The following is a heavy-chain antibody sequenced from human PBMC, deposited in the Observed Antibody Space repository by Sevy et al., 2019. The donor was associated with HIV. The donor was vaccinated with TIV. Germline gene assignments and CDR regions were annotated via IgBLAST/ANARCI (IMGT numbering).Heavy chain of an antibody. CDR2: IKQDGSEK. CDR3: ARNRITIFGALSNGGLDV. CDR1: GFTSGNYW. Sequence: GGSLRLSCAASGFTSGNYWMNWVRQAPGKGLEWVANIKQDGSEKYYVDSVKGRFSISRDNAKNSLVLQMNSLRAEDTAVYYCARNRITIFGALSNGGLDVWGHGTTVTVSS. J-gene: IGHJ6*02. V-gene: IGHV3-7*01. D-gene: IGHD3-3*01.